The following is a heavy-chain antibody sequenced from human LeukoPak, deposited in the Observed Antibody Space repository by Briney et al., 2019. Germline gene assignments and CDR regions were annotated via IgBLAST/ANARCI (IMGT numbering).Heavy chain of an antibody. J-gene: IGHJ4*02. CDR3: ARVRGLGYYDSSGYLDY. V-gene: IGHV4-30-2*01. CDR2: IYHSGST. Sequence: SQTLSLTCAVSGGSISSGGYSWSCIRQPPGKGLEWIGYIYHSGSTYYNPSLKSRVTISVDRSKNQFSLKLSSVTAADTAVYYCARVRGLGYYDSSGYLDYWGQGTLVTVSS. D-gene: IGHD3-22*01. CDR1: GGSISSGGYS.